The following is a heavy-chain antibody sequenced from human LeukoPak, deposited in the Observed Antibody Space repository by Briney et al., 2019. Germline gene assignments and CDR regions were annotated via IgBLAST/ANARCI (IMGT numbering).Heavy chain of an antibody. Sequence: SVKVSCKASGGTFSSYAISWVRQAPGQGLDWMGGIIPIFGTANYAQKFQGRVTITADESTSTAYMELRSLRSDDTAVYYCARRAAIRVTGTSDSFDIWGQGTMVTVSS. V-gene: IGHV1-69*13. CDR3: ARRAAIRVTGTSDSFDI. D-gene: IGHD1-7*01. J-gene: IGHJ3*02. CDR1: GGTFSSYA. CDR2: IIPIFGTA.